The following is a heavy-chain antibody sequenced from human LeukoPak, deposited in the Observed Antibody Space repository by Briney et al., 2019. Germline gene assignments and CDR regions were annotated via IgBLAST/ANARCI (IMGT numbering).Heavy chain of an antibody. CDR3: ARGGDIGVSPFDY. D-gene: IGHD3-10*01. CDR2: INPNSGDT. J-gene: IGHJ4*02. Sequence: ASVKVSCKASGYTFTSYGISWVRQAPGQGLEWMGWINPNSGDTNYAQKFQGRVTMTRDTSTSTAYMELSRLTSDDTAVYFCARGGDIGVSPFDYWGQGTLVTASS. CDR1: GYTFTSYG. V-gene: IGHV1-2*02.